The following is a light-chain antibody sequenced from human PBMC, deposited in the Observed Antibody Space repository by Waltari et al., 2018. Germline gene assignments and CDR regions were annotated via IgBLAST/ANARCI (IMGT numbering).Light chain of an antibody. CDR2: AAS. CDR3: QHFITYPRT. CDR1: QTISNY. Sequence: DIQMTQSPSSLSASVGDRVTITCRAGQTISNYLNWFQQKPGKAPKLLIYAASSLESGVPSRFSGSGSGTLFTLTISSLQSDDFATYYCQHFITYPRTFGQGTKVEIK. V-gene: IGKV1-16*01. J-gene: IGKJ1*01.